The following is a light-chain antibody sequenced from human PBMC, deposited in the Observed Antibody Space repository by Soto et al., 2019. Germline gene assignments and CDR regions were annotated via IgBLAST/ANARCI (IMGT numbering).Light chain of an antibody. CDR3: QQYNSWPPDT. J-gene: IGKJ5*01. CDR2: GAS. Sequence: EIVMTQSPATLSVSPGERATLSCRASQSVSSNLAWYQQKPGQAPRLLIYGASTRATGIPARFSGSGSGTEFTPTISSLQSEDFAVYYCQQYNSWPPDTFGQGTRLEIK. V-gene: IGKV3-15*01. CDR1: QSVSSN.